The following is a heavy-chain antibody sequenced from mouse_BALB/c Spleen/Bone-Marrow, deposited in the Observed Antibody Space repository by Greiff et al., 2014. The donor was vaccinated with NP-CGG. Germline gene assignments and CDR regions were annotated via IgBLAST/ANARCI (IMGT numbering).Heavy chain of an antibody. J-gene: IGHJ4*01. CDR2: IDPSTSET. V-gene: IGHV1-74*01. CDR3: ARRTLAMDY. Sequence: QVQLKESGPDLVRPGASVEMSCKALEYNFTTYWMHWGEQRPGQGLEWIGMIDPSTSETRLNQKFKDKATLIVDKSSNTAYMQLSSLTSEDSAVYYCARRTLAMDYWGQGTSVTVSS. CDR1: EYNFTTYW.